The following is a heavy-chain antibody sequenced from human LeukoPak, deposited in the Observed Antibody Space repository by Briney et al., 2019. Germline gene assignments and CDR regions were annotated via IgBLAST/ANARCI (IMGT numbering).Heavy chain of an antibody. Sequence: GGSLRLSCAASGFTFSSYDMHWVRQATGKGLEWVSAIGTAGDTYYPGSVKGRFTISRENAKNSLYLQMNSLRAEDTAVYYCAKDRRIAAAGYAFDIWGQGTMVTVSS. CDR1: GFTFSSYD. V-gene: IGHV3-13*01. CDR2: IGTAGDT. CDR3: AKDRRIAAAGYAFDI. D-gene: IGHD6-13*01. J-gene: IGHJ3*02.